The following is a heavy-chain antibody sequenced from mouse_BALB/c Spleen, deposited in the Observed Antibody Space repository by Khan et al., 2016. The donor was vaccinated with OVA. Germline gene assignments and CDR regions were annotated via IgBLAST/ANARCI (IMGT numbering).Heavy chain of an antibody. CDR2: IFPGNSDT. V-gene: IGHV1-5*01. CDR3: SRAGFGAFAY. J-gene: IGHJ3*01. D-gene: IGHD3-1*01. Sequence: VQLKESGTVLARPGSSVKMSCKASGSIFTNYYMHWVKQRPGQGLEWIGGIFPGNSDTSYNQNFKGKAKLTAVTSASTAYMELSGLTSEDSADYYCSRAGFGAFAYWGQGTLVTVSA. CDR1: GSIFTNYY.